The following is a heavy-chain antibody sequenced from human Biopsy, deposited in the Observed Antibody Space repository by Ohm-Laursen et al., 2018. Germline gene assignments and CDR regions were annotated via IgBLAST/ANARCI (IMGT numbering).Heavy chain of an antibody. CDR3: ARGGASDY. Sequence: SDTLSLTCAVHGGSLGLYNWDWIRLSPGKGLEWIGEINRSGGATYNPSLTRQVTMSIDTSNNQFSLKLSSVTAADAAIYYCARGGASDYWGRGTLVTVSS. J-gene: IGHJ4*02. D-gene: IGHD4/OR15-4a*01. V-gene: IGHV4-34*01. CDR1: GGSLGLYN. CDR2: INRSGGA.